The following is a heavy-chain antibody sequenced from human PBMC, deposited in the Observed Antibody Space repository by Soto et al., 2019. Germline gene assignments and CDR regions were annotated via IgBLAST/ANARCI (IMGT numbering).Heavy chain of an antibody. CDR2: IYHSGMT. V-gene: IGHV4-4*02. Sequence: QVRLEESGPGLVKPSGTLSLTCAVSGGSISESNWWSWVRQPPGKGLEWIGDIYHSGMTNYNSSLKSRVTISVDSSKNQFSLKLNSLTTADTAVYYCARATAAPVQFDYWGQGTLVTVSS. CDR1: GGSISESNW. CDR3: ARATAAPVQFDY. J-gene: IGHJ4*02. D-gene: IGHD6-13*01.